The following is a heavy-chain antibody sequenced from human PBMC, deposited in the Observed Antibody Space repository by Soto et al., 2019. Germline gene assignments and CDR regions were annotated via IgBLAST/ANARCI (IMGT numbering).Heavy chain of an antibody. D-gene: IGHD3-3*01. Sequence: ASVKVSCKASGYTFTSYYMHWVRQAPGQGLEWMGIINPSGGSTSYAQKFRGRVTMTRDTSTSTVYMELSSLRSEDTAVYYCARDRGSGYLDYWGQGTLVTVSS. J-gene: IGHJ4*02. V-gene: IGHV1-46*01. CDR1: GYTFTSYY. CDR3: ARDRGSGYLDY. CDR2: INPSGGST.